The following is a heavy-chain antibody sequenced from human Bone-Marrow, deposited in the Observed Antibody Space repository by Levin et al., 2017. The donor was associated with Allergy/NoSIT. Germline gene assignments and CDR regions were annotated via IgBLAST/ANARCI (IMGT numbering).Heavy chain of an antibody. J-gene: IGHJ3*02. Sequence: GGSLRLSCAASGFTFDDYAMHWVRHSPGRGLEWVSGINWNSGKIGYGDSLKGRFTISRDNAKSSLYLQMNSLRVEDTALYYCAKTRGFSFGIDAFEMWGQGTMVTVSS. V-gene: IGHV3-9*01. D-gene: IGHD5-12*01. CDR1: GFTFDDYA. CDR3: AKTRGFSFGIDAFEM. CDR2: INWNSGKI.